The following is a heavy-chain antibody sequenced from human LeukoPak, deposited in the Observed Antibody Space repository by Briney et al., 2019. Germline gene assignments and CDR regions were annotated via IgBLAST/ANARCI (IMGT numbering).Heavy chain of an antibody. J-gene: IGHJ4*02. CDR1: GYTFTSYG. CDR2: ISAYNGNT. CDR3: ARRTYSSLSRIFDY. D-gene: IGHD3-22*01. Sequence: ASVKLSCKASGYTFTSYGISWVRQAPGQGLEWMGWISAYNGNTNYAQKLQGRVTMTTDTSTSTAYMELRSLRSDDTAVYYCARRTYSSLSRIFDYWGQGTLVTVSS. V-gene: IGHV1-18*01.